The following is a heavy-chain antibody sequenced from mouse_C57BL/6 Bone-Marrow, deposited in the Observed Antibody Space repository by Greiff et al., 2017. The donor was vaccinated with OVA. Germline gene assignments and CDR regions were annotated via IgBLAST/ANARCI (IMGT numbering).Heavy chain of an antibody. CDR3: ARSPAFITTVVAYCYFDV. J-gene: IGHJ1*03. CDR1: GYTFTSYW. V-gene: IGHV1-61*01. D-gene: IGHD1-1*01. Sequence: VQLQQSGAELVRPGSSVKLSCKASGYTFTSYWMDWVKQRPGQGLEWIGNIYPSDSETHYNQKFKDKATLTVDKSSSTAYMQLSSLTSEDSAVYYCARSPAFITTVVAYCYFDVWGTGTTVTVSS. CDR2: IYPSDSET.